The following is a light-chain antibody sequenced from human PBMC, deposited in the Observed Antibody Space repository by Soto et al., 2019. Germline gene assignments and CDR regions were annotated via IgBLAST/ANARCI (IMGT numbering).Light chain of an antibody. CDR2: DAS. J-gene: IGKJ5*01. CDR1: QNIWML. Sequence: DIQMTQSPSSVSASVGDRVTITCRSSQNIWMLLVWYQQKPGKAPELLIYDASSLQSGVPPRFSGSGSGTDFTLTISSLQPEDFATYYCEQAGSFPITFGQGTRLEI. CDR3: EQAGSFPIT. V-gene: IGKV1-12*01.